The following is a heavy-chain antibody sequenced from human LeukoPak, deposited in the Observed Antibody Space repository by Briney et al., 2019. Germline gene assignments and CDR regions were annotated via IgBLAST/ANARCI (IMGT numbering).Heavy chain of an antibody. D-gene: IGHD1-14*01. J-gene: IGHJ6*02. CDR3: ARGTSTGYYYYYGMDV. CDR2: ISSGSTYV. V-gene: IGHV3-21*04. Sequence: PGGSLRLSCAASGFTFSSYSMNWVRQAPGKGLEWVSSISSGSTYVYYADSVQGRFTISRDNAQSSMYLQMNSLRAEDTAVYYCARGTSTGYYYYYGMDVWGQGTTVTVSS. CDR1: GFTFSSYS.